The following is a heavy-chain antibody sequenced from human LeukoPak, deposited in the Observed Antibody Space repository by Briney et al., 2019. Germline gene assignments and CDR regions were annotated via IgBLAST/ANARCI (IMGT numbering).Heavy chain of an antibody. CDR1: GFTFSSYA. CDR3: ARATTFRSAFDI. J-gene: IGHJ3*02. V-gene: IGHV3-30*01. CDR2: ISYDGSNK. D-gene: IGHD2/OR15-2a*01. Sequence: GRSLRLSCAASGFTFSSYAMRWVRQAPAKGLEWVAVISYDGSNKYYADSVKGRFTISRDNSENTLYLQMNSLRAEDTAVYYCARATTFRSAFDIWGQGTMVTVSS.